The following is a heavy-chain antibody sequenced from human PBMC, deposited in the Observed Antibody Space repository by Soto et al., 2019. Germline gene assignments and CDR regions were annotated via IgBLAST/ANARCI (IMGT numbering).Heavy chain of an antibody. CDR3: ARASSLYGGNSIGWFDP. CDR2: INHSGST. D-gene: IGHD4-17*01. CDR1: GGSFSGYY. Sequence: PSETLSLTCAVYGGSFSGYYWSWIRQPPGKGLEWIGEINHSGSTNYNPSLKSRVTISVDTSKNQFSLKLSSVTAADTAVYYCARASSLYGGNSIGWFDPWGQGTLVTVS. V-gene: IGHV4-34*01. J-gene: IGHJ5*02.